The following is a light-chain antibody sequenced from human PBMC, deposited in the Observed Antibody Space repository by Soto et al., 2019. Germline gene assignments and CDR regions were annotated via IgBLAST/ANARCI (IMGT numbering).Light chain of an antibody. V-gene: IGKV1-33*01. CDR1: QDISKY. J-gene: IGKJ4*01. CDR2: DAS. CDR3: QQYDNLLALT. Sequence: DIQMTQSPSSLSASVGDRVTITRQASQDISKYLNWYQQKPGKAPKLLIYDASNLQRGVPSRFSGSGSGTDFTFTISSLQPEDIATYYCQQYDNLLALTFGGGTKV.